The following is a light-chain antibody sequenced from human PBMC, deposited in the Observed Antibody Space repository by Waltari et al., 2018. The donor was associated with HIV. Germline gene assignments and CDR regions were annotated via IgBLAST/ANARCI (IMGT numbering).Light chain of an antibody. CDR2: RNN. V-gene: IGLV1-47*01. CDR1: SSNIGSNY. J-gene: IGLJ3*02. CDR3: AAWDNSLSAPV. Sequence: QSVLTQPPSVSGTPGQRVTISCSGSSSNIGSNYVYWYQQLPGTAPKLLIYRNNQRPSGVPDRFSGSKSGTSASLAISGLRSEDEADYYCAAWDNSLSAPVFGGGTKLTVL.